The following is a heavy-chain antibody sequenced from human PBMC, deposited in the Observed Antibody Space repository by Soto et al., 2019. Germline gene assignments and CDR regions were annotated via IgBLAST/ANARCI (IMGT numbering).Heavy chain of an antibody. Sequence: QVQLVQSGAEVKKPGASVKVSCKASGYTFTSYGISWVRQAPGQGLEWMGWISAYNGNTNYAQKLQGRVTMTTDTARSTAYMELRGLSSDDTAVYYCARRPRGVWFGSPPLGYWGQGTLVTVSS. D-gene: IGHD3-10*01. CDR2: ISAYNGNT. CDR1: GYTFTSYG. CDR3: ARRPRGVWFGSPPLGY. J-gene: IGHJ4*02. V-gene: IGHV1-18*01.